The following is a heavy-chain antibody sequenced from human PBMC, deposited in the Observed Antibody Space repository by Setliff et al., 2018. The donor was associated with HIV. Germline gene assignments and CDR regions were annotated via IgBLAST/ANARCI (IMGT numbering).Heavy chain of an antibody. D-gene: IGHD6-19*01. CDR1: GFTFTSYW. Sequence: PGGSLRLSCAASGFTFTSYWMIWVRQAPGKGLEWVANINQDGSEKNYVDSVKGRFTISRDNAKNSLYLQMNSLRIEDTAVYYCARDLASPDYSSGCPGYWGQGTLVTVSS. J-gene: IGHJ4*02. CDR2: INQDGSEK. CDR3: ARDLASPDYSSGCPGY. V-gene: IGHV3-7*01.